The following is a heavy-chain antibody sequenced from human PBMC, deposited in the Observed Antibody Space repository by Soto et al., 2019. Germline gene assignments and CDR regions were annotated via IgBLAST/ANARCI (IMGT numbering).Heavy chain of an antibody. CDR3: ASANEVVVPDANYDYSDY. CDR1: GYTFTSYG. V-gene: IGHV1-18*01. CDR2: ISAYNGNT. J-gene: IGHJ4*02. Sequence: QVQLVQSGAEVKKPGASVKVSCKASGYTFTSYGISWVRQAPGQGLEWMGWISAYNGNTNYAQKLQGRVTMTTDTSTSTAYMVLRSLRSDDTAVYYCASANEVVVPDANYDYSDYWRQGTLFTVSS. D-gene: IGHD2-2*01.